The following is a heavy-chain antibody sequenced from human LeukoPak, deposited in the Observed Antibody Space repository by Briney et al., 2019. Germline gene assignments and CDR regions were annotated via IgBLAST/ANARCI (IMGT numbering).Heavy chain of an antibody. CDR2: ISSSSTI. CDR1: GFTFSSYS. D-gene: IGHD6-19*01. J-gene: IGHJ4*02. CDR3: ARDSSGWYHLVSD. Sequence: GGSLRLSCAASGFTFSSYSMNWVRQAPGKGLEWVSYISSSSTIYYADSVKGRFTTSRGNAKNSLYLQMNSLRAEDTAVYYCARDSSGWYHLVSDWGQGTLVTVSS. V-gene: IGHV3-48*01.